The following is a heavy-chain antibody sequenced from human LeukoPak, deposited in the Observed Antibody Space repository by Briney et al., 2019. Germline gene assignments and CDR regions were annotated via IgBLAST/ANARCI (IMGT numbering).Heavy chain of an antibody. V-gene: IGHV4-34*01. Sequence: KPSETPSLTCAVYGGSFSGYYWSWIRQPPGKGLEWIGEINHSGSTNYNPSLKSRVTISVDTSKNQFSLKLSSVTAADTAVYYCARKKGLQYYFDYWGQGTLVTVSS. CDR3: ARKKGLQYYFDY. J-gene: IGHJ4*02. D-gene: IGHD4-11*01. CDR1: GGSFSGYY. CDR2: INHSGST.